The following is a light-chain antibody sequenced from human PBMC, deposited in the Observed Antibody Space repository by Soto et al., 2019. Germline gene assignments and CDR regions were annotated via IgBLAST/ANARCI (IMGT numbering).Light chain of an antibody. CDR3: QFCDSSLRVL. CDR2: GNS. CDR1: SSNIGAGYD. J-gene: IGLJ2*01. V-gene: IGLV1-40*01. Sequence: QLVLTQPPSVSGAPGQRVTISCTGSSSNIGAGYDVHWYQQLPGTAPKLLIYGNSNRPSGVPDRFSGSKSGTSASLAITGLQAEDEADYCCQFCDSSLRVLFGGGTKVTVL.